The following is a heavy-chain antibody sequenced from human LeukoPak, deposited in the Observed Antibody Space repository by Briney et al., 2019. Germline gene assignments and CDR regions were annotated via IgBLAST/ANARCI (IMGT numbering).Heavy chain of an antibody. V-gene: IGHV7-4-1*02. CDR2: INTNTGNP. CDR1: GYTFTSYA. J-gene: IGHJ6*03. CDR3: ARGARMGAAAENYYYYYYMDV. D-gene: IGHD6-13*01. Sequence: ASVKVSCKASGYTFTSYAMNWVRQAPGQGLEWMGWINTNTGNPTYAQGFTGRFVFSLDTSVITAYLQISSLKAEDTAVYYCARGARMGAAAENYYYYYYMDVWGKGTTVTVSS.